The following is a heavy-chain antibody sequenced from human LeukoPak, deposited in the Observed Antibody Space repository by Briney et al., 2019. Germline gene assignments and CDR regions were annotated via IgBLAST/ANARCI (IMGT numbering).Heavy chain of an antibody. CDR1: GGSISSYY. V-gene: IGHV4-59*01. J-gene: IGHJ3*02. CDR2: IYYSGST. D-gene: IGHD2-15*01. Sequence: PSATLSLPSTDSGGSISSYYRGGIRKPPEKGLEWIGYIYYSGSTNYNPSLKSRVTISVDTSKNQFSLKLSSVTAADTAVYYCARADGYCSGGSCYSAFDIWGQGTMVTVSS. CDR3: ARADGYCSGGSCYSAFDI.